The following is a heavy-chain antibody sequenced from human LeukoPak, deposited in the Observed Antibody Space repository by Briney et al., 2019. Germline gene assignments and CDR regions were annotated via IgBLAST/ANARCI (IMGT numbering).Heavy chain of an antibody. D-gene: IGHD4-17*01. CDR1: GGTFSSYA. Sequence: ASVKVSCKASGGTFSSYAISWVRQAPGQGLEWMGGIIPIFGTANYAQKFQGRVTITADESTSTAYMELSSLRSEDTAEYYCARPPIYGDYYYFDYWGQGTLVTVSS. CDR3: ARPPIYGDYYYFDY. CDR2: IIPIFGTA. V-gene: IGHV1-69*13. J-gene: IGHJ4*02.